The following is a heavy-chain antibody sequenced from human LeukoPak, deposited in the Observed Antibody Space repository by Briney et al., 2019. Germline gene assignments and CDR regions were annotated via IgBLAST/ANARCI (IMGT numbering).Heavy chain of an antibody. CDR3: ARGTGPPNAFDI. V-gene: IGHV3-20*04. J-gene: IGHJ3*02. Sequence: GGSLRPSCAASGFTFDNYGMSWVRQAPGKGLEWVSAINWNGGSTSYADSVKGRFTISRDNAKNSLYLQMNSLRAEDTAVYYCARGTGPPNAFDIWGQGTMVTVSS. CDR2: INWNGGST. CDR1: GFTFDNYG.